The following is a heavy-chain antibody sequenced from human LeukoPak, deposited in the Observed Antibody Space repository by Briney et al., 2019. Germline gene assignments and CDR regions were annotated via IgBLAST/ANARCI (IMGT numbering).Heavy chain of an antibody. V-gene: IGHV4-4*07. CDR3: ARDLLGYCSSTSCWSDAFDI. CDR2: IYTSGST. D-gene: IGHD2-2*01. J-gene: IGHJ3*02. CDR1: GGSISSYY. Sequence: SETLSLTCTVSGGSISSYYWSWIRQPARKGLEWIGRIYTSGSTNYNPSLKSRVTMSVDTSKNQFSLKLSSVTAADTAVYYCARDLLGYCSSTSCWSDAFDIWGQGTMVTVSS.